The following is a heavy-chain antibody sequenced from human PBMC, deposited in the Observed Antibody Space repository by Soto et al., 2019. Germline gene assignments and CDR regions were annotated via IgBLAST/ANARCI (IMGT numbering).Heavy chain of an antibody. V-gene: IGHV3-21*01. D-gene: IGHD2-21*01. CDR1: GFTFSSYS. CDR3: ARDLASNWYFDL. Sequence: GSLRLSCSASGFTFSSYSMNWVRQAPGKGLEWVSSISSSSYIYYADSVKGRFTISRDNAKNSLYLQMNSLRAEDTAVYYCARDLASNWYFDLWGRGTLVTVSS. J-gene: IGHJ2*01. CDR2: ISSSSYI.